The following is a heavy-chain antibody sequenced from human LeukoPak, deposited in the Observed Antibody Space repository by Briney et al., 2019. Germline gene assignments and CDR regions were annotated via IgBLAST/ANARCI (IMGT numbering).Heavy chain of an antibody. CDR3: ARVSLPPHFDC. Sequence: GGSLTLSCSVPGFTFSHYSMNWVRQAPGKGLECISYISSSGTIIYYADFLKGRFTIYRDNAKNSVFLQMKSMRDEDTAVYYCARVSLPPHFDCWGHGTLVTVSS. CDR2: ISSSGTII. V-gene: IGHV3-48*02. D-gene: IGHD3-10*01. J-gene: IGHJ4*01. CDR1: GFTFSHYS.